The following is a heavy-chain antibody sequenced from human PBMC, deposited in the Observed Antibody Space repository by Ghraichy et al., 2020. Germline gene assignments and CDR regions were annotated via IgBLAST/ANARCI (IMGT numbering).Heavy chain of an antibody. CDR2: VYHSGTT. J-gene: IGHJ4*02. V-gene: IGHV4-38-2*02. Sequence: ETLSLTCTVSGFSISSGYYWGWIRQPPGKGLEWIGSVYHSGTTYYNPSLKSRVTIPVDTSKNQFSLKLSSVTAADTAVYYCARDGVDNGYWGQGTLVTVSS. D-gene: IGHD2-8*01. CDR1: GFSISSGYY. CDR3: ARDGVDNGY.